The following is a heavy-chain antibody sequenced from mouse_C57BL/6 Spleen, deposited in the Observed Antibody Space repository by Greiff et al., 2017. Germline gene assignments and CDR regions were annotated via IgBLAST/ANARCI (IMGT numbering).Heavy chain of an antibody. V-gene: IGHV14-4*01. J-gene: IGHJ2*01. D-gene: IGHD1-1*01. CDR3: HYGSSY. CDR1: GFNIKDDY. CDR2: IDPENGDT. Sequence: VHVKQSGAELVRPGASVKLSCTASGFNIKDDYMHWVKQRPEQGLEWIGWIDPENGDTEYASKFQGKATITADTSSNTAYLQLSSLTSEDTAVYYCHYGSSYWGQGTTLTVSS.